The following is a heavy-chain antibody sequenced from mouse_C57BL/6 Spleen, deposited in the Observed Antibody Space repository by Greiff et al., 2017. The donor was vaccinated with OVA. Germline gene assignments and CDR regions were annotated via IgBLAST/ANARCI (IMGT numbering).Heavy chain of an antibody. CDR1: GYTFTDYN. J-gene: IGHJ3*01. D-gene: IGHD2-2*01. CDR3: ARRHLLWFFFAY. V-gene: IGHV1-18*01. CDR2: INPNNGGT. Sequence: EVQLQQSGPELVKPGASVKIPCKASGYTFTDYNMDWVKQSHGKSLEWIGDINPNNGGTIYNQKFKGKATLTVDKSSSTAYMELRSLTSEDTAVYYCARRHLLWFFFAYWGQGTLVTVSA.